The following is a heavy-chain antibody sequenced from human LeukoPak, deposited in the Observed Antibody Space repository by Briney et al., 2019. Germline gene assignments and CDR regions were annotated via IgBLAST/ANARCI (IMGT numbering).Heavy chain of an antibody. V-gene: IGHV3-11*04. CDR3: ARLEITTVTTSDY. D-gene: IGHD4-17*01. J-gene: IGHJ4*02. CDR2: ISSSGGTI. CDR1: GVTFSDYY. Sequence: GGSLRLSCAASGVTFSDYYMSWIRQAPGKGLEWISYISSSGGTIYYADSLKGRFTISRDNAKNSLYLQMNSLRAVDTAVYYCARLEITTVTTSDYWGQGTLVTVSS.